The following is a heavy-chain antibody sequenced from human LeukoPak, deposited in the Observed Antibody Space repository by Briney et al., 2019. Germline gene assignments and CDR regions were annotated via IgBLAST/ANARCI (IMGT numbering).Heavy chain of an antibody. CDR1: GYTFTGYY. V-gene: IGHV1-18*04. Sequence: ASVKVSFKASGYTFTGYYMHWVRQAPGQGLEWMGWISAYNGNTNYAQKLQGRVTMTTDTSTSTAYMELRSLRSDDTAVYYCARSWGDYVLNSGFDPWGQGTLVTVSS. D-gene: IGHD4-17*01. CDR3: ARSWGDYVLNSGFDP. CDR2: ISAYNGNT. J-gene: IGHJ5*02.